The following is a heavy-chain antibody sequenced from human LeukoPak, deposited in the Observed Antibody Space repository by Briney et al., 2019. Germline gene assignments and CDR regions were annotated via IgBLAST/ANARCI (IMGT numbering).Heavy chain of an antibody. CDR2: IYPGDSDT. J-gene: IGHJ5*02. D-gene: IGHD2-15*01. CDR1: GYTFVNYW. V-gene: IGHV5-51*01. CDR3: ARLLGIVVVVAANNWFDP. Sequence: GESLKISCKGSGYTFVNYWVGWVRQMPGKGLEWMGIIYPGDSDTRYSPSFQGQVTISADKSISTAYLQWSSLKASDTAMYYCARLLGIVVVVAANNWFDPWGQGTLVTVSS.